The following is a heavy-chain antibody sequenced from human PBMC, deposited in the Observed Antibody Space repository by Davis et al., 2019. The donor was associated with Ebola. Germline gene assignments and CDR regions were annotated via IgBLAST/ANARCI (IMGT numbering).Heavy chain of an antibody. CDR3: ARSGLSFGVVKYHYGMDA. CDR2: ISGSSGNT. V-gene: IGHV3-23*01. D-gene: IGHD3-3*01. CDR1: GFTFSSYS. Sequence: GESLKISCAASGFTFSSYSMNWVRQAPGKGLEWVSAISGSSGNTYYADSVKGRFTISRDNSKKTMYLQMNSLRGEDTAVYYCARSGLSFGVVKYHYGMDAWGKGTTATVSS. J-gene: IGHJ6*04.